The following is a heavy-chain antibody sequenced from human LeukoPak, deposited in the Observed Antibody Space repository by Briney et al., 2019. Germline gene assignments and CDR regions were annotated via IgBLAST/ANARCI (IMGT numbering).Heavy chain of an antibody. CDR3: ARYVGYSRGLFDY. CDR1: GGSISSGSYY. D-gene: IGHD5-18*01. Sequence: ASETLSLTCTVSGGSISSGSYYWSWIRQPAGKGLEWIGRIYTSGSTNYNPSLKSRVTISVDTSKNQFSLKLSSVTAADTAAYYCARYVGYSRGLFDYWGQGTLVTVSS. CDR2: IYTSGST. J-gene: IGHJ4*02. V-gene: IGHV4-61*02.